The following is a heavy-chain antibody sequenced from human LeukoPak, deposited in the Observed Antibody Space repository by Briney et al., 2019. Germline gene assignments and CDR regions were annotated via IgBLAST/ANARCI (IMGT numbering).Heavy chain of an antibody. CDR3: ARERATVTTP. CDR2: IYYSGST. V-gene: IGHV4-30-4*01. Sequence: SATLSLTCTLSGGSISSADYYWSWLRQPPGKGLEWIGYIYYSGSTYYNPSLKSRVTISVDTSKNQFSLNLSSVTAADTAVYYCARERATVTTPWGQGTLVTVSS. CDR1: GGSISSADYY. J-gene: IGHJ5*02. D-gene: IGHD4-17*01.